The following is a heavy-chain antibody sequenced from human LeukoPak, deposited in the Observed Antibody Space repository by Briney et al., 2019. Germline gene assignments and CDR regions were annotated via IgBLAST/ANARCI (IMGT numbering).Heavy chain of an antibody. CDR2: IYYSGST. D-gene: IGHD2-2*02. J-gene: IGHJ5*02. V-gene: IGHV4-59*08. Sequence: PSETLSLTCTVSGGSISSYYWSWIRQPPGKGLEWIGYIYYSGSTNYNPSLKSRVTISVDTSKNQFSLKLSSVTAADTAVYYCARVGCSSTSCYSANWFDPWGQGTLVTVSS. CDR3: ARVGCSSTSCYSANWFDP. CDR1: GGSISSYY.